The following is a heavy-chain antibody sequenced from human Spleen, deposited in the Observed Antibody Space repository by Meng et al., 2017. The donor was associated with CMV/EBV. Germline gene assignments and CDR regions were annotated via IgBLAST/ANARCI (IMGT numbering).Heavy chain of an antibody. J-gene: IGHJ6*02. Sequence: GESLKISCAASGFTFSSYWMSWVRQAPGKGLEWVANIKQDGSEKYYVGSVKGRFTISRDNAKNSLYLQMNSLRAEDTAVYYCARDGYSNYLYYYYGMDVWGQGTTVTVSS. CDR1: GFTFSSYW. V-gene: IGHV3-7*01. CDR3: ARDGYSNYLYYYYGMDV. CDR2: IKQDGSEK. D-gene: IGHD4-11*01.